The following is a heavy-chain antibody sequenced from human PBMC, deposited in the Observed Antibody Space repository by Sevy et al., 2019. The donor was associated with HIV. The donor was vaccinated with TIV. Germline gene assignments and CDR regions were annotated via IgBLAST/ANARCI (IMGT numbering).Heavy chain of an antibody. D-gene: IGHD3-3*01. CDR1: GFTFGDYA. V-gene: IGHV3-49*03. J-gene: IGHJ6*02. CDR2: IRSQTYGGTT. CDR3: TRVLGTISPYYYYGLDV. Sequence: GGSLRLSCTGSGFTFGDYAMIWIRQAPGKGLEWVGFIRSQTYGGTTEYAASVKGRFTISRDNSKSIAYLQMNSLKTEDTAVYYCTRVLGTISPYYYYGLDVWGQGTTVTVSS.